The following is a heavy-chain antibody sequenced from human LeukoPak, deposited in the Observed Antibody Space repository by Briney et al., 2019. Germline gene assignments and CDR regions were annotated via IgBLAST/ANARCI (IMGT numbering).Heavy chain of an antibody. CDR3: ARDFGPYGDGDRYYYYMDV. V-gene: IGHV3-66*02. CDR1: AFTVSNNY. CDR2: IYTGGTT. J-gene: IGHJ6*03. Sequence: PGGSLRLSCAASAFTVSNNYMSWVRQAPGKGLEWVSVIYTGGTTYYADSVKGRFTISRDNSKNTLCLQMNSLRPEDTAVYYRARDFGPYGDGDRYYYYMDVWGKGTTVTVSS. D-gene: IGHD4-17*01.